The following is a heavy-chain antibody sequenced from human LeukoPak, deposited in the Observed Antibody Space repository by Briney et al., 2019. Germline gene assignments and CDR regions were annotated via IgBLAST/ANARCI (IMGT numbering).Heavy chain of an antibody. D-gene: IGHD3-10*01. Sequence: PGGSLRLSCAASGFTFINHCMNWVRQAPGKGLEWVSAINRNGESTIYADSVKGRITISRDNAKNTLYLQMNSLRADDTAVYYCAKAIYASGSYYTSIDYWGQGTLVTVSS. CDR3: AKAIYASGSYYTSIDY. V-gene: IGHV3-23*01. CDR1: GFTFINHC. J-gene: IGHJ4*02. CDR2: INRNGEST.